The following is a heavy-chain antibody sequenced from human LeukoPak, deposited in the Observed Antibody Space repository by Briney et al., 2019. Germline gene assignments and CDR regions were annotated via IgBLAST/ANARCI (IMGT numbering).Heavy chain of an antibody. CDR1: GGSISSSSYY. CDR3: ARGLWELYYYYYMDV. Sequence: SETLSLTCTVSGGSISSSSYYWGWIRQTPGKGLEWIGSIYYSGTTYYSPSLKSRVTISVDTSKNQFSLKLSSVTAADTAVYYCARGLWELYYYYYMDVWGKGTTVTVSS. V-gene: IGHV4-39*07. CDR2: IYYSGTT. J-gene: IGHJ6*03. D-gene: IGHD1-26*01.